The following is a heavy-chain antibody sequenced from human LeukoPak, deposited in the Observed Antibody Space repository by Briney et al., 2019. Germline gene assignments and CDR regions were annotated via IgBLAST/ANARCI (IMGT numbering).Heavy chain of an antibody. CDR1: GYSFTSYW. Sequence: GESLKISCKGSGYSFTSYWIGWVRQMPGKGLEWMGIIYPGDSDTRYSPSFQGQVTISADKSISTAYLQWSSLKASDTAMYYCATTPYGSGSYYASFDYWGQGTLVTVSS. J-gene: IGHJ4*02. CDR3: ATTPYGSGSYYASFDY. V-gene: IGHV5-51*01. D-gene: IGHD3-10*01. CDR2: IYPGDSDT.